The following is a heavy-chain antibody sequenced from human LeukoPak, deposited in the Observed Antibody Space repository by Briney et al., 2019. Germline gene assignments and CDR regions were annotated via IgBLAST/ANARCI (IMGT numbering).Heavy chain of an antibody. V-gene: IGHV1-69*13. Sequence: ASVKVSCKASGGTFSRYAISWVRQAPGQGLEWMGGIIPIFGTANYAQKFQGRVTITADESTSTAYMELSSLRSEDTAVYYCATYCGGDCPMGDAFDIWGQGTMVTVSS. CDR2: IIPIFGTA. D-gene: IGHD2-21*02. J-gene: IGHJ3*02. CDR3: ATYCGGDCPMGDAFDI. CDR1: GGTFSRYA.